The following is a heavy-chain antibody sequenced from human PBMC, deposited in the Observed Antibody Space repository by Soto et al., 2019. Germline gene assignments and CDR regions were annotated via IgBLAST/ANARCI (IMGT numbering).Heavy chain of an antibody. CDR2: IYASGRT. CDR1: GVSITPYF. J-gene: IGHJ2*01. V-gene: IGHV4-4*07. CDR3: ARHFDVDPSLDHYYFDL. D-gene: IGHD3-9*01. Sequence: WETLSLTCTVSGVSITPYFWSWIRQPAGEAPEWLGHIYASGRTTYNPSLKSRVTMFVSQTQVSLRLTSVTAADTAVYYCARHFDVDPSLDHYYFDLWGRGALVTVSS.